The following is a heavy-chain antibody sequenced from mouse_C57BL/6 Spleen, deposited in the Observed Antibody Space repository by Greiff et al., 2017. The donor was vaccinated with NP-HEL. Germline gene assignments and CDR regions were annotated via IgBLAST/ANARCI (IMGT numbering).Heavy chain of an antibody. J-gene: IGHJ2*01. CDR1: GYSITSGYY. D-gene: IGHD2-3*01. Sequence: EVQLVESGPGLVKPSQSLSLTCSVTGYSITSGYYWNWIRQFPGNKLEWMGYISYDGSNNYNPSLKNRIPITRDTSKNQFFLKLNSVTTEDTATYYCASDDGYYFYFDYWGQGTTLTVSS. CDR3: ASDDGYYFYFDY. V-gene: IGHV3-6*01. CDR2: ISYDGSN.